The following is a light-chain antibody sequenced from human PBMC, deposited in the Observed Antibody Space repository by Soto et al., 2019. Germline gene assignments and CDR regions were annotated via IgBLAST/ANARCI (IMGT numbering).Light chain of an antibody. CDR2: DVI. J-gene: IGLJ1*01. CDR1: SSDIGGYNY. V-gene: IGLV2-14*03. CDR3: FSYTITTIYV. Sequence: QSALTQPASVSGSPGQSITISCTGTSSDIGGYNYVSWYQHHPGKAPQLFIFDVINRPSGVSNRFSGSKSGNTASLTIFGLQAEDEADYYCFSYTITTIYVFGSGTKVTVL.